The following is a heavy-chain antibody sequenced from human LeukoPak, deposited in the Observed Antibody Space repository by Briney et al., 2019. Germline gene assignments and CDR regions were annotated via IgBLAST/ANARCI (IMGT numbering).Heavy chain of an antibody. CDR2: ISWNGGSI. CDR1: GFTFDDYA. Sequence: GRSLRLSCAASGFTFDDYAMHWVRQAPGKGLEWVSVISWNGGSIGYADSVKGRFTISRDNARNSLYLQMNSLRAEDTAVYYCAKDLNWGGRWGQGTLVTVSS. J-gene: IGHJ4*02. CDR3: AKDLNWGGR. V-gene: IGHV3-9*01. D-gene: IGHD7-27*01.